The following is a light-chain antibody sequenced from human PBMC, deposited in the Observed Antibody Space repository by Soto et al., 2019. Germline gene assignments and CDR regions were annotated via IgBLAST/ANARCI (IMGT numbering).Light chain of an antibody. CDR2: EVS. V-gene: IGLV2-14*01. CDR1: STDIGTYDH. CDR3: CSYTTGSTLV. J-gene: IGLJ1*01. Sequence: LTQPASVSGSPGQSITISCTGTSTDIGTYDHVSWYQQYPGKVPQLIIYEVSNRPSGLSSRFSGSKSGNAASLTISGLQVEDEADYYCCSYTTGSTLVFGTGTKVTVL.